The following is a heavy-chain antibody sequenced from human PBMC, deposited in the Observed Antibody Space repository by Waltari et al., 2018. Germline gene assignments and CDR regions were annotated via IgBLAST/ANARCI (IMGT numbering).Heavy chain of an antibody. CDR2: ISGSGGST. D-gene: IGHD5-12*01. Sequence: EVQLLESGGGLVQPGGSLRLSCAASGFTFSSYAMRWVRQAPGKGLEWVSAISGSGGSTYYADSVKGRFTISRDNSKNTLYLQMNSLRAEDTAVYYCANRLRGRWAYGMDVWGQGTTVTVSS. V-gene: IGHV3-23*01. CDR1: GFTFSSYA. CDR3: ANRLRGRWAYGMDV. J-gene: IGHJ6*02.